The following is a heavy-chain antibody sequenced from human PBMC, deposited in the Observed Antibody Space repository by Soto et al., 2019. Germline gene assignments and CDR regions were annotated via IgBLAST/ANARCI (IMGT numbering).Heavy chain of an antibody. CDR1: GFIFSDSV. Sequence: EVQLVESGGGLVQPGNSLQLSCAASGFIFSDSVIHWVRQAPGKGLEWVGRIRRKVNSYATAYTASVNGRFAISRDDSMDTAYLQMNSLQVEDTALYYCTRGGSNTWRFDPWGQGTLVIVSS. CDR2: IRRKVNSYAT. V-gene: IGHV3-73*01. J-gene: IGHJ5*02. D-gene: IGHD7-27*01. CDR3: TRGGSNTWRFDP.